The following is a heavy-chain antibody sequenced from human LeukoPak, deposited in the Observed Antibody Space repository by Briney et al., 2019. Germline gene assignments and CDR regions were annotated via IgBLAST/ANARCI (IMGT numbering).Heavy chain of an antibody. CDR2: INHSGST. D-gene: IGHD3-10*01. Sequence: SETLSLTCTVSGGSISSSSYYWSWIRQPPGKGLDWIGEINHSGSTNYNPSLKSRVTISVETSKNQFSLKLSSVTAADTAVYYCAIPGRYYYGSGRPNFDYWGQGTLVTVSS. CDR1: GGSISSSSYY. CDR3: AIPGRYYYGSGRPNFDY. V-gene: IGHV4-39*07. J-gene: IGHJ4*02.